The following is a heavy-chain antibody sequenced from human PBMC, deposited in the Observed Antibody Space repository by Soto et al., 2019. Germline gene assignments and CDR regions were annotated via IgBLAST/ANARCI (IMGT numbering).Heavy chain of an antibody. CDR1: GFSLSTSGMC. V-gene: IGHV2-70*01. CDR2: NDWDDDK. CDR3: ARIRGGRRGYGMDV. Sequence: SGPTLVNPTQTLTLTCTFSGFSLSTSGMCVSWIRQPPGKALEWLALNDWDDDKYYSTSPKTRLTISKDTSKNQVVLTMTNMDPVDTATYYCARIRGGRRGYGMDVWGQGTTVTVSS. D-gene: IGHD3-16*01. J-gene: IGHJ6*02.